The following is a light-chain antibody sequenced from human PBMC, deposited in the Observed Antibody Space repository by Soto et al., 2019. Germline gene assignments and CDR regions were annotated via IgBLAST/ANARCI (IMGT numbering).Light chain of an antibody. J-gene: IGKJ1*01. CDR2: DAS. Sequence: IQMTQSPSSVSASIGDTFTITCLASQDISTLLAWYQQKPGKAPRLLIYDASNRATGIPARFSGSGSGTGFTLTISRLEPEDFAVYYCQQYGSSPRTFGQGTKVDI. CDR3: QQYGSSPRT. V-gene: IGKV1-NL1*01. CDR1: QDISTL.